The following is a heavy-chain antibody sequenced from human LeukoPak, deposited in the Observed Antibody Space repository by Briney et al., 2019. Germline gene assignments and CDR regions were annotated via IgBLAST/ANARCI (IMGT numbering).Heavy chain of an antibody. J-gene: IGHJ4*02. CDR1: GGSISSSSYN. CDR3: ARHGRIIASPLV. Sequence: SETLSLTCIVSGGSISSSSYNWGWIRQPPGEGLEWIGSIYYSGTTYYNPSLKSRLTISVDTSKNQFSLNLSSVTAADTAVYYCARHGRIIASPLVWGQGILVTVSS. D-gene: IGHD2/OR15-2a*01. V-gene: IGHV4-39*01. CDR2: IYYSGTT.